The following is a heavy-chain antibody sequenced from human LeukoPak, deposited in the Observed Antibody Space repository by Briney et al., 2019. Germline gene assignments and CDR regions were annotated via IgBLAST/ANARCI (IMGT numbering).Heavy chain of an antibody. Sequence: GGSLRLSCAASGFSFSNYIMHWVRQAPGKGLEWVAVTEYSGTNKYYADSMKGRFTTSRDNSKNTLFLQMISLRPEDTAIYYCARELAGEALDVWGQGTMVTVSS. V-gene: IGHV3-30-3*01. CDR2: TEYSGTNK. CDR1: GFSFSNYI. D-gene: IGHD3-10*01. CDR3: ARELAGEALDV. J-gene: IGHJ3*01.